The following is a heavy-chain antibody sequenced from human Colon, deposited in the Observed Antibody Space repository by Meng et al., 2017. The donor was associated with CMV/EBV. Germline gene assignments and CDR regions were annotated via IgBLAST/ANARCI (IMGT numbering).Heavy chain of an antibody. V-gene: IGHV4-4*07. D-gene: IGHD3-10*01. CDR2: VYISGNT. J-gene: IGHJ4*02. CDR1: VASITSYY. Sequence: QVQPRGSGPGLVKPSETLSLTCTVSVASITSYYWSWIRQPAGKGLEWIGRVYISGNTNYNPSLKSRVTMSIDTSKNQLSLNIRSVTAADTAVYYCARDSNLSGLAYWGQGTLVTVSS. CDR3: ARDSNLSGLAY.